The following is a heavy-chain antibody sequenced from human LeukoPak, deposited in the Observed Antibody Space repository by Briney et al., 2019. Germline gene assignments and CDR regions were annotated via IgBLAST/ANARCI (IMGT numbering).Heavy chain of an antibody. CDR3: ASSRSIAAANDAFDI. CDR1: GYTFTSYY. Sequence: GASVKVSCKASGYTFTSYYMHWVRQAPGQGLEWMGIINPSGGSTSYAQKFQGRVTITADESTSTAYMELSSLRSEDTAVYYCASSRSIAAANDAFDIWGQGTMVTVSS. J-gene: IGHJ3*02. CDR2: INPSGGST. V-gene: IGHV1-46*01. D-gene: IGHD6-13*01.